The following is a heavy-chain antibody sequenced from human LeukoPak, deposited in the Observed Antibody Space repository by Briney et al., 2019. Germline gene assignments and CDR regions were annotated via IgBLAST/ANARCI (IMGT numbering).Heavy chain of an antibody. CDR2: IYYSGST. J-gene: IGHJ4*02. V-gene: IGHV4-59*01. Sequence: PSETLSLTCTVSGGPLSSYFWSWIRQPPGKGLEWIAYIYYSGSTNYNPSLKSRVTISVDTSKNQFSLKPSSVTAADTAVYYCARQPSSWFTSFDSWGQGTLVTVSP. D-gene: IGHD6-13*01. CDR1: GGPLSSYF. CDR3: ARQPSSWFTSFDS.